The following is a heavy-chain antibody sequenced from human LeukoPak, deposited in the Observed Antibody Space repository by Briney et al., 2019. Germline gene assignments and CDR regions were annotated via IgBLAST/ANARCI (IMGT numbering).Heavy chain of an antibody. V-gene: IGHV4-38-2*02. D-gene: IGHD1-26*01. CDR1: AYSISSGYY. CDR3: ARHGHIRTSGSYGY. J-gene: IGHJ4*02. CDR2: IYHSEST. Sequence: SETLSLTCIVSAYSISSGYYWGWIRQPPGKGLEWIGSIYHSESTYYNPSIKSRVTISVDTSKNQFSLKLSSVTAADTAVYYCARHGHIRTSGSYGYWGQGTLVTVSS.